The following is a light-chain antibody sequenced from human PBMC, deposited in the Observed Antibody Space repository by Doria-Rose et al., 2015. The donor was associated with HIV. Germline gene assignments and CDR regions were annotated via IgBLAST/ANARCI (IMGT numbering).Light chain of an antibody. CDR2: DVS. CDR3: SSYTTSSTLV. J-gene: IGLJ3*02. Sequence: SVSGSPGQSIIISCTGTSTDVGGYNYVSWYQQHPGKAPKLMIYDVSNRPSGVSNRFSGSKSGNTASLTISGLQAEDEADYYCSSYTTSSTLVFGGGTKLTGL. CDR1: STDVGGYNY. V-gene: IGLV2-14*03.